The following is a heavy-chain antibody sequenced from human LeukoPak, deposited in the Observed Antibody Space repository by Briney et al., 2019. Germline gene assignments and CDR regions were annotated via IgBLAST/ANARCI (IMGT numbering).Heavy chain of an antibody. CDR1: GGSISSGDYF. D-gene: IGHD5-18*01. V-gene: IGHV4-61*08. CDR2: IYSGST. Sequence: PSETLSLTCTVSGGSISSGDYFWSWIRQPPGKGLEWIGYIYSGSTDYNPSLKSRVTISVDTSKNQFSLKLTSVTAADTAVYYCARGRDTAIPFMFDYWGQGTLVTVSS. J-gene: IGHJ4*02. CDR3: ARGRDTAIPFMFDY.